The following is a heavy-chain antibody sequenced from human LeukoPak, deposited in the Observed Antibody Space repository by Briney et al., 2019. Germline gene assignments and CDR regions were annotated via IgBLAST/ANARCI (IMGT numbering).Heavy chain of an antibody. D-gene: IGHD3-22*01. CDR1: GGSFSGYY. Sequence: SETLSLTCAVYGGSFSGYYWSWIRQPPGKGLEWIGEINHSGSTNYNPSLKSRVTISVDTSKNQFSLKLSSVTAADTAVYYCARALYYYDSSGYSFDYWGQGTLVTVSS. CDR3: ARALYYYDSSGYSFDY. CDR2: INHSGST. J-gene: IGHJ4*02. V-gene: IGHV4-34*01.